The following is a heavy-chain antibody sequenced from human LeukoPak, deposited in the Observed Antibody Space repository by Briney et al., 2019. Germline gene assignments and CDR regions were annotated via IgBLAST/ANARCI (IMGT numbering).Heavy chain of an antibody. D-gene: IGHD3-9*01. J-gene: IGHJ4*02. CDR2: INHSGST. CDR3: ATETLRYFDWLLYRNY. Sequence: SETLSLTCAVYGGSFRGYYWSWIRQPPGKGLEWIGEINHSGSTNYNPSLKSRVTISVDTSKNQFSLKLSSVTAADTAVYYCATETLRYFDWLLYRNYWGQGTLVTVSS. V-gene: IGHV4-34*01. CDR1: GGSFRGYY.